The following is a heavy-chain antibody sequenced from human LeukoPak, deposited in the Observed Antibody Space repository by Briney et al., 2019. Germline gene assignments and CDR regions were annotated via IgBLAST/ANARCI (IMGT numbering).Heavy chain of an antibody. V-gene: IGHV3-33*01. CDR3: ARDSSPGYCSGGSCLFDP. D-gene: IGHD2-15*01. J-gene: IGHJ5*02. CDR2: IWYDGSNK. CDR1: GFTFSGYG. Sequence: GGSLRLSCAASGFTFSGYGMHWVRQAPGKGLEWVAVIWYDGSNKYYADSVKGRFTISRDNSKNTLYLQMNSLRAEDTAVYYCARDSSPGYCSGGSCLFDPWGQGTLVTVSS.